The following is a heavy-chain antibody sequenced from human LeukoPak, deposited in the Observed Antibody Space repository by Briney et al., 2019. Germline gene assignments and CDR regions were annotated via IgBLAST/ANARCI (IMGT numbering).Heavy chain of an antibody. J-gene: IGHJ4*02. CDR2: IIPIFGTA. V-gene: IGHV1-69*13. D-gene: IGHD1-26*01. Sequence: SVKVSCKASGGTFSSYAISWVRQAPGQGLEWMGGIIPIFGTANYAQKFRGRVTITADESTSTAYMELSSLRSEDTAVYYCARDLPRTIVGAIQLDYWGQGTLVTVSS. CDR3: ARDLPRTIVGAIQLDY. CDR1: GGTFSSYA.